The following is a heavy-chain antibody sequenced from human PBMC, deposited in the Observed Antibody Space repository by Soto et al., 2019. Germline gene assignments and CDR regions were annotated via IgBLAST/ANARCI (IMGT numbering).Heavy chain of an antibody. CDR3: ARIAFYYYDSSGRLDY. J-gene: IGHJ4*02. D-gene: IGHD3-22*01. Sequence: ASVKVSCKASGYTFTSYGISWVRQAPGEGLEWMGWISAYNGNTNYAQKLQGRVTMTTDTSTSTAYMELRSLRSDDTAVYYCARIAFYYYDSSGRLDYWGQGTLVTVSS. CDR2: ISAYNGNT. V-gene: IGHV1-18*01. CDR1: GYTFTSYG.